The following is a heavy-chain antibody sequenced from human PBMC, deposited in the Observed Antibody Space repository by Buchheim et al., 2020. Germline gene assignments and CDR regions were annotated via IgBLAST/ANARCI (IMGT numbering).Heavy chain of an antibody. CDR2: SSSTRSRI. CDR3: ARGHSFDRSGYWGFDY. V-gene: IGHV3-48*02. D-gene: IGHD3-22*01. Sequence: EVQLVESGGGLVQPGGSLRLSCAASGFTFSTYSMNWVRQAPGKGLEWISYSSSTRSRIYYADSMKGRFTISRDNAENSLYLQMSGLRDEDTAVYYCARGHSFDRSGYWGFDYWGQGTL. J-gene: IGHJ4*02. CDR1: GFTFSTYS.